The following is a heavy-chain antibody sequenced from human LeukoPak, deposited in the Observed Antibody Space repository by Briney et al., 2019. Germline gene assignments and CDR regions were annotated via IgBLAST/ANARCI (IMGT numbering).Heavy chain of an antibody. CDR1: GGTFSSYA. CDR2: ITPIFGTA. Sequence: ASVKVSCKASGGTFSSYAISWVRQAPGQGLEWMGGITPIFGTANYAQKFQGRVTITADESTSTAYMELSSLRSEDTAVYYCARDRWPDDAFDIWGQGTMVTVSS. J-gene: IGHJ3*02. V-gene: IGHV1-69*13. CDR3: ARDRWPDDAFDI. D-gene: IGHD5-24*01.